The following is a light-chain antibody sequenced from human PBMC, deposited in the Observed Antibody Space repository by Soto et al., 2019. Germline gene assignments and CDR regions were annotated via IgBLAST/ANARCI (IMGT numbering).Light chain of an antibody. V-gene: IGKV3-11*01. CDR3: QQRSDWPGT. CDR2: DAS. Sequence: EIVFTQSPATLSVSPGERQTISWRASQSVSSDLAWYHQKPGQAPRILIYDASNRDTGIPARFYGSGSGTDCTLTISSLETEDFAVYYCQQRSDWPGTFGQGTKVDIK. CDR1: QSVSSD. J-gene: IGKJ1*01.